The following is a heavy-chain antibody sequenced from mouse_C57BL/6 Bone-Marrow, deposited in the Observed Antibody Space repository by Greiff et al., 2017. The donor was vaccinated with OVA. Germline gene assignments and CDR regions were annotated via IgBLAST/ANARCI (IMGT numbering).Heavy chain of an antibody. V-gene: IGHV14-4*01. CDR1: GFNIKDDY. Sequence: VHVKQSGAELVRPGASVKLSCTASGFNIKDDYMHWVKQRPEQGLEWIGWIDPENGDTEYASKFQGKATITADTSSNTAYLQLSSLTSEDTAVYYCTTYGYGNYEGDYWGQGTSVTVSS. J-gene: IGHJ4*01. CDR2: IDPENGDT. CDR3: TTYGYGNYEGDY. D-gene: IGHD2-1*01.